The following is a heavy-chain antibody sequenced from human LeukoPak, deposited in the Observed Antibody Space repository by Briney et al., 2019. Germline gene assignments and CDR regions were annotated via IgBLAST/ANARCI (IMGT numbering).Heavy chain of an antibody. CDR1: GYTFTSYD. Sequence: ASVKVSCKASGYTFTSYDINWVRQATGQGLEWMGWMNPNSGNTGYAQKFQGRVTMTRNTSISTAYMELSSLRSEDTAGYYCARGNPPGYYYDSSAPGFGDWGQGTLVTVSP. V-gene: IGHV1-8*01. D-gene: IGHD3-22*01. CDR2: MNPNSGNT. J-gene: IGHJ4*02. CDR3: ARGNPPGYYYDSSAPGFGD.